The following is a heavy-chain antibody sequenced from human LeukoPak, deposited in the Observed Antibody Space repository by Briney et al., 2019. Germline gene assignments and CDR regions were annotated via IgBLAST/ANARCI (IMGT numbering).Heavy chain of an antibody. Sequence: PSETLSLTCAVYGGSFSGYYWSWIRQPPGKVLEWIGEINHSGNTNYNPSLKSRVTISVDTSKNQFSLKLSSVTAADTAVYYCARDRRSTGKYSSGWYAWGVFDYWGQGTLVTVSS. CDR3: ARDRRSTGKYSSGWYAWGVFDY. CDR2: INHSGNT. CDR1: GGSFSGYY. J-gene: IGHJ4*02. D-gene: IGHD6-19*01. V-gene: IGHV4-34*01.